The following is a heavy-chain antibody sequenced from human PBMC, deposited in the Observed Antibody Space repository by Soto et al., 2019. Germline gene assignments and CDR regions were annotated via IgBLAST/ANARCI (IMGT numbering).Heavy chain of an antibody. J-gene: IGHJ6*02. V-gene: IGHV1-3*01. CDR3: ARDIQADYDFWSGPYYYYGMDV. CDR2: INAGNGNT. D-gene: IGHD3-3*01. CDR1: GYTFAAFA. Sequence: VASVKVSCKASGYTFAAFAMHWVRQAPGQRLEWMGWINAGNGNTFYSQKFQGRVTITRDTFASTVYMELSSLRSDDTAVYYCARDIQADYDFWSGPYYYYGMDVWGQGTKVTVSS.